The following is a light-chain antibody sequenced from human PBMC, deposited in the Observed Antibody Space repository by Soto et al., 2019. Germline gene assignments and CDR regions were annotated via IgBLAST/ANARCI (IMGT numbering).Light chain of an antibody. CDR2: DVS. CDR1: SSDIGGYKY. V-gene: IGLV2-14*01. CDR3: SSYTGGSTYV. Sequence: SVLTQPASVSGSPGQSITISCTGTSSDIGGYKYVSWYQQHPGKAPKLMIYDVSNRPSGVSNRFSGSKSGNTATLTISGLQGEDEAAYYCSSYTGGSTYVFGTGTKVTVL. J-gene: IGLJ1*01.